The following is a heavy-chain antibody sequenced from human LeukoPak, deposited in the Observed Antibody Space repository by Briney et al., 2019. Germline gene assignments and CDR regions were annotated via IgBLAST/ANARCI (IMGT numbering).Heavy chain of an antibody. CDR2: ISWNSGSI. V-gene: IGHV3-9*01. J-gene: IGHJ5*02. Sequence: GRSLRLSCAASGFTFDDYAMHWVRQAPGKGLEWVSGISWNSGSIGYADSVKGRFTISRDNAKNSLYLQMNSLRAEDTALYYCAKDMRPYSKLTLGSWGQGTLVTVSS. CDR1: GFTFDDYA. D-gene: IGHD4-11*01. CDR3: AKDMRPYSKLTLGS.